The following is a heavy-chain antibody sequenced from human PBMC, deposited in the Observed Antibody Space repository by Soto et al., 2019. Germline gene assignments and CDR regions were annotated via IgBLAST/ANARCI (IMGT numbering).Heavy chain of an antibody. V-gene: IGHV4-39*01. CDR1: GGSISSSSYY. D-gene: IGHD5-18*01. Sequence: QLQLQESGPGLVKPSETLSLTCTVSGGSISSSSYYWGWIRQPPGKGLEWIGSIYYSGSTYYNPSLKSRVTISVDTSKNQFSLKLSSVTAADTAVYYCARTVGTAMVRIWLYYYYGMDVWGQGTTVTVSS. CDR2: IYYSGST. J-gene: IGHJ6*02. CDR3: ARTVGTAMVRIWLYYYYGMDV.